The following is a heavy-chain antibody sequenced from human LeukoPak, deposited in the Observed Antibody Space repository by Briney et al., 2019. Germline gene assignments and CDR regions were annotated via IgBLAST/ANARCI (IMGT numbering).Heavy chain of an antibody. D-gene: IGHD1-26*01. CDR3: VRIVGHTTTDF. CDR2: VSFDGRNK. CDR1: GFSLSSYA. J-gene: IGHJ4*02. V-gene: IGHV3-30-3*01. Sequence: PGGSLRLSCEASGFSLSSYAFHWVRQAPGKGLEWVSFVSFDGRNKNYADSVRGRFTISRDNSKNTLYLQMNSVIYEDTAVYFCVRIVGHTTTDFWGQGTIVTVSS.